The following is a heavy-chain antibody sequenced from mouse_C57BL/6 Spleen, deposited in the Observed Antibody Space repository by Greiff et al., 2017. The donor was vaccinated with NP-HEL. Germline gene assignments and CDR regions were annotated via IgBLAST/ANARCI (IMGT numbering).Heavy chain of an antibody. J-gene: IGHJ4*01. CDR1: GFTFSDYG. CDR2: ISSGSSTI. D-gene: IGHD2-2*01. V-gene: IGHV5-17*01. Sequence: EVMLVESGGGLVKPGGSLKLSCAASGFTFSDYGMHWVRQAPEKGLEWVAYISSGSSTIYYADTVKGRFTISRDNAKNTLFLQMTSLRSEDTAMYYCARSDGYGYYAMDYWGQGTSVTVSS. CDR3: ARSDGYGYYAMDY.